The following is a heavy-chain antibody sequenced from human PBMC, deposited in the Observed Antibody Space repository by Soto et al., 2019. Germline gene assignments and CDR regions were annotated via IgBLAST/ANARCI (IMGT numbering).Heavy chain of an antibody. Sequence: ASVKVSCKASGYTFTSYGISWVRQAPGQGLEWMGRISPYNGDTNYAQKLQGRVTMTTDTSTSTAYMELRSLRSDDTAVYYCARVRKIAVAQRTAYYVTDVWGNGTPVNVSS. CDR2: ISPYNGDT. D-gene: IGHD6-19*01. J-gene: IGHJ6*04. CDR3: ARVRKIAVAQRTAYYVTDV. V-gene: IGHV1-18*01. CDR1: GYTFTSYG.